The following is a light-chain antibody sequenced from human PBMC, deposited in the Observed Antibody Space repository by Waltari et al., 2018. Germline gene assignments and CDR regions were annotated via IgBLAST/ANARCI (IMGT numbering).Light chain of an antibody. CDR2: DVN. V-gene: IGLV2-11*01. J-gene: IGLJ2*01. Sequence: QSALTQPRSVYGSPGQSVTISCTGTNSDVGGYNYVSWYQHHPGKGPKLIIYDVNERPSGVPDRFSGSKSGNTASLTISGLQAEDEADYYCCSYAGSNTLEVFGGGTKLTVL. CDR1: NSDVGGYNY. CDR3: CSYAGSNTLEV.